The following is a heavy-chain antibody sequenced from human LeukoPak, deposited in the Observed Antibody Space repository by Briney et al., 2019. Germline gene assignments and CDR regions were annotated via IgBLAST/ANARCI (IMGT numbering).Heavy chain of an antibody. D-gene: IGHD6-19*01. CDR2: INAGNGNT. Sequence: ASVKVSCKASGGTFSSYAISWVRQAPGQRLEWMGWINAGNGNTKFSQHFQGRVSITRDTSASTDYMELSYLRSEDTALYFCARSIVYSSDSDGGYYFDYWGQGTLVTVSS. J-gene: IGHJ4*02. V-gene: IGHV1-3*01. CDR1: GGTFSSYA. CDR3: ARSIVYSSDSDGGYYFDY.